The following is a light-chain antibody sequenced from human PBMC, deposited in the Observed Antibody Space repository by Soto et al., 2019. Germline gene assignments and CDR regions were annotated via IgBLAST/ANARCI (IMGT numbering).Light chain of an antibody. CDR3: QQYYSLPRT. Sequence: DIVMTQSPDSLAVSLGERATINCKSSQSVLYRSNNKNYLAWYKQKAGQPPKLLIYWASTRESGVPDRFSGSGSGTDFTLTISSLQAEDVAVYYCQQYYSLPRTFGQGTKVEIK. CDR1: QSVLYRSNNKNY. J-gene: IGKJ1*01. CDR2: WAS. V-gene: IGKV4-1*01.